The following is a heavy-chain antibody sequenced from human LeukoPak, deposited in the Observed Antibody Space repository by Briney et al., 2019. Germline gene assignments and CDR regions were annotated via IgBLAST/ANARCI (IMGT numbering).Heavy chain of an antibody. J-gene: IGHJ6*03. CDR1: GGSISSGSYY. CDR3: ARVKLWVNYYYYYMDV. V-gene: IGHV4-61*02. Sequence: PSQTLSLTCTVSGGSISSGSYYWSWIRQPAGKGLEWIGRIYTSGSTNYNPSLKSRVTISVDTSKNQFSLKLSSVTAADTAVYYCARVKLWVNYYYYYMDVWGKGTTVTVSS. D-gene: IGHD5-18*01. CDR2: IYTSGST.